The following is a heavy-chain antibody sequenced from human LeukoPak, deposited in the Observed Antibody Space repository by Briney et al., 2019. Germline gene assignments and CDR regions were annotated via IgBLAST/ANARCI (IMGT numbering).Heavy chain of an antibody. Sequence: PGGSLRLSCAASGFTFSSYSMNWVRQAPGKGLEWVSYISSSSSTIYYADSVKGRFTISRDNSKNTLYLQMNSLRAEDTAVYYCAKGLAARPGYYYYGMDVWGQGTTVTVSS. V-gene: IGHV3-48*01. D-gene: IGHD6-6*01. J-gene: IGHJ6*02. CDR3: AKGLAARPGYYYYGMDV. CDR1: GFTFSSYS. CDR2: ISSSSSTI.